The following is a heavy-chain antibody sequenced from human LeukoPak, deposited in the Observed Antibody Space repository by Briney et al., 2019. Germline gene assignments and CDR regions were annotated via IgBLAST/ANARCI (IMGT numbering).Heavy chain of an antibody. CDR3: ARDPSGDYSNWFDP. D-gene: IGHD4-17*01. Sequence: GGSLRLSCAASGFTFSDYYMSWIRQAPGKELEWVSYISSSGSTIYYADSVKGRFTISRDNAKNSLYLQMNSLRAEDTAVYYCARDPSGDYSNWFDPWGQGTLVTVSS. CDR1: GFTFSDYY. CDR2: ISSSGSTI. J-gene: IGHJ5*02. V-gene: IGHV3-11*01.